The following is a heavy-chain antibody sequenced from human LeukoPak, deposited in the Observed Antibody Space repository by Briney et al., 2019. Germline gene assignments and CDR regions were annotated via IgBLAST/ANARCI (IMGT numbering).Heavy chain of an antibody. V-gene: IGHV3-66*04. CDR1: GFPVSSNY. Sequence: GGSLRLSCAASGFPVSSNYMSWVRQAPGKGLEWVSIIYSGGGTYYADSVKGRFTISRDSSKNTLYLQMNSLRAEDTAVYYCARHRSVETPGSPDAFDIWGQGTMVTVSS. CDR2: IYSGGGT. J-gene: IGHJ3*02. D-gene: IGHD4-23*01. CDR3: ARHRSVETPGSPDAFDI.